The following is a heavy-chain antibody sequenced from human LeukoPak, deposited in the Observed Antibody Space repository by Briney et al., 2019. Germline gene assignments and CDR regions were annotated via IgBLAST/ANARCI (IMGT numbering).Heavy chain of an antibody. J-gene: IGHJ1*01. CDR3: ASGDSSSWLEYFQH. V-gene: IGHV1-18*01. D-gene: IGHD6-13*01. CDR2: ISAYNGNT. CDR1: GYTLTSYG. Sequence: ASVKVSCKASGYTLTSYGISWVRQAPGQGLEWMGWISAYNGNTNYAQKLQGRVTMTTDTSTSTAYMELRSLRSDDTAVYYCASGDSSSWLEYFQHWGQGTLVTVSS.